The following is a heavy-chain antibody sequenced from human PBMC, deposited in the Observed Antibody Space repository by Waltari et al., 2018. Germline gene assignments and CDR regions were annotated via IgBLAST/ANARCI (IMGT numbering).Heavy chain of an antibody. CDR2: INPNSGGT. D-gene: IGHD3-3*01. J-gene: IGHJ6*03. Sequence: QVQLVQSGAEVKKPGASVKVSCKASGYTFTGYYMHWVRQAPGQGLEWMGWINPNSGGTNYAQKFQGRVTMTRDTSISTAYMELSRLRSDDTAVYYCARNGYYDFWSGYYDGDSMLYYYMYVWGKGTTVTISS. CDR3: ARNGYYDFWSGYYDGDSMLYYYMYV. CDR1: GYTFTGYY. V-gene: IGHV1-2*02.